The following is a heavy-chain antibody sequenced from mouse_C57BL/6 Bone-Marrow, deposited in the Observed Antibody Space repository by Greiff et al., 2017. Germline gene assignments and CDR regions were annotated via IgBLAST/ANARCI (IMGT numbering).Heavy chain of an antibody. Sequence: EVKLMESGGGLVQPGGSLSLSCAASGFTFTDYNMSWVRQPTGKALEWLGFIRNKANGYTTEYSASVKGRFTISRDNSQSILYLQMNALRAEDSDTYYCARCASYDGYDDWCVDVWGTGTTVTVSA. D-gene: IGHD2-3*01. J-gene: IGHJ1*03. CDR1: GFTFTDYN. CDR3: ARCASYDGYDDWCVDV. V-gene: IGHV7-3*01. CDR2: IRNKANGYTT.